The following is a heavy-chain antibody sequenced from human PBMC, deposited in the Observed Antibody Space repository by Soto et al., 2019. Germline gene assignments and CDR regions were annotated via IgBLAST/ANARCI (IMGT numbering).Heavy chain of an antibody. CDR1: GYTFTNYG. V-gene: IGHV1-18*01. Sequence: QVQLVQSGGEVKKPGASVKVSCKASGYTFTNYGISWVRQAPGQGLEWMGWINVYNGNTKYAQKGHGRVSMTTYTSTSTAYIEFSCPRTDDTAVHFCARGVGSGSYYNQYIWFDPWGQGTLVTVSS. J-gene: IGHJ5*02. D-gene: IGHD3-10*01. CDR3: ARGVGSGSYYNQYIWFDP. CDR2: INVYNGNT.